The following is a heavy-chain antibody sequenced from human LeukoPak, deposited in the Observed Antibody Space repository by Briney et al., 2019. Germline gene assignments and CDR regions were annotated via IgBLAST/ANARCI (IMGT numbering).Heavy chain of an antibody. Sequence: PSETQSLTCTVSGGSINSYYWSWIRQPPGKGLEWIGYISHSGRTSYNPSLKSRVTISVDTSKNHFSLKLSSVTAADTAVYYCARVTGTIFDYWGQGTLVTVSS. CDR2: ISHSGRT. D-gene: IGHD1-7*01. CDR3: ARVTGTIFDY. J-gene: IGHJ4*02. V-gene: IGHV4-59*01. CDR1: GGSINSYY.